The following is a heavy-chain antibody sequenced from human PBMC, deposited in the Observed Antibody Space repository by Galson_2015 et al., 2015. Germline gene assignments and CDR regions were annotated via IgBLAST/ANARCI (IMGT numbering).Heavy chain of an antibody. D-gene: IGHD5-18*01. V-gene: IGHV5-51*01. CDR3: ARLLDTAMVKSAFDI. CDR2: IYPGDSDT. J-gene: IGHJ3*02. CDR1: GYSFTSSW. Sequence: ISCKGSGYSFTSSWIGWVRQMPGKGLEWMGIIYPGDSDTRYSPSFQGQVTISADKSISTAYLQWSSLKASDTAMYYCARLLDTAMVKSAFDIWGQGTMVTVSS.